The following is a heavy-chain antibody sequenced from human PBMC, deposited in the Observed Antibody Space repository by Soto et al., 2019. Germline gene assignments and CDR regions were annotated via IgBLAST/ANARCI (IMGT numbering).Heavy chain of an antibody. J-gene: IGHJ5*02. CDR2: IIPIFGTA. CDR1: GGTFSTNA. D-gene: IGHD2-15*01. Sequence: QVQLVQSGAEVKKPGSSVKVSCKASGGTFSTNAIAWVRQAPGQGLEWMGGIIPIFGTANYAQKFRGRVTITADESTSTAYMEMSSLRSEDTAVYYCARHADAGSFHNWFDPWGQGTLVTVSS. V-gene: IGHV1-69*01. CDR3: ARHADAGSFHNWFDP.